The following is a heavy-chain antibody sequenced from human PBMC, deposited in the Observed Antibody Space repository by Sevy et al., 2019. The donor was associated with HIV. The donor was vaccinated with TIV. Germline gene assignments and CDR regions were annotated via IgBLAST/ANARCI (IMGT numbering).Heavy chain of an antibody. V-gene: IGHV3-21*06. CDR1: GFTFINNN. D-gene: IGHD1-26*01. CDR3: ARGPPDGSYDYFDY. J-gene: IGHJ4*02. CDR2: VSGSSNYI. Sequence: GGSLRLSCAASGFTFINNNMNWVRQAPGKGLEWVASVSGSSNYIYYAESRKGRFIISRDNAKDTLYLQMNSLRADDSAVYYCARGPPDGSYDYFDYWGQGTLVTVSS.